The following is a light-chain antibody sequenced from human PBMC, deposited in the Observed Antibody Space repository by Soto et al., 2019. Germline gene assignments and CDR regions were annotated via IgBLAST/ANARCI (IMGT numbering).Light chain of an antibody. CDR3: TSWTTSTTMI. V-gene: IGLV2-14*02. CDR2: DVN. J-gene: IGLJ2*01. CDR1: SSDVGIYNL. Sequence: QSVLTQPASVSGSPGQSIAISCTGTSSDVGIYNLVSWYQQHPGKAPKLMLYDVNIRPSGVSNRFSGSKSGNTASLTISGLQAEDEADYYCTSWTTSTTMIFGGGTKVTVL.